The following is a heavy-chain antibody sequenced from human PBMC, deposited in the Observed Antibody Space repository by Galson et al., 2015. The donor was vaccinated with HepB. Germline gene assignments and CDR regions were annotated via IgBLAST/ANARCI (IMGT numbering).Heavy chain of an antibody. CDR3: AREGTTGYPFDAFDI. D-gene: IGHD5-12*01. CDR1: GYTFTSYG. J-gene: IGHJ3*02. CDR2: INPYNGNT. Sequence: SVKVSCKASGYTFTSYGISWVRQAPGQGLEWVGWINPYNGNTNYAQKLQGRVTMTTDTSTSTAYMELRSLRSDDTAVYYCAREGTTGYPFDAFDIWGQGTMVTVSS. V-gene: IGHV1-18*04.